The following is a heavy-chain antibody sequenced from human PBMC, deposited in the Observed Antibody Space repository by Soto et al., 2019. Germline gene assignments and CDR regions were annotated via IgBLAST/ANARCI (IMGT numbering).Heavy chain of an antibody. CDR3: ASGFPDTLTERYSSGWYRDFAY. J-gene: IGHJ4*02. CDR1: GFTFSSYA. CDR2: ISYDGSNK. D-gene: IGHD6-19*01. Sequence: TGGSLRLSCAASGFTFSSYAMHWVRQAPGKGLEWVAVISYDGSNKYYADSVKGRFTISRDNSKNTLYLQMNSLRAEDTAVYYCASGFPDTLTERYSSGWYRDFAYWGQGTLVTVSS. V-gene: IGHV3-30-3*01.